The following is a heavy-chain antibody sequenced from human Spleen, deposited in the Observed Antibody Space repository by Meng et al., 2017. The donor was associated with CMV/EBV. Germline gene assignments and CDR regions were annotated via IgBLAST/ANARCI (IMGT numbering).Heavy chain of an antibody. CDR1: GGSVSGYY. V-gene: IGHV4-34*01. CDR3: ARDGSTMIVVGLFDY. Sequence: VDGGSVSGYYWSWLRQPPGKGLEWIGEINHSGSTNYNPSLKSRVTISVDTSKNQFSLKLSSVTAADTAVYYCARDGSTMIVVGLFDYWGQGTLVTVSS. D-gene: IGHD3-22*01. J-gene: IGHJ4*02. CDR2: INHSGST.